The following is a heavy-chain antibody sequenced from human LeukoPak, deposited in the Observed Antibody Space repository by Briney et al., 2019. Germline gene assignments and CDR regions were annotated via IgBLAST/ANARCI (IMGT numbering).Heavy chain of an antibody. J-gene: IGHJ4*02. CDR2: IYYSGST. Sequence: SETLSLTCTVSGGSISSYYWSWIRQPPGKGLEWIGYIYYSGSTNHNPSLKSRVTISVDTSKNQFSLKLSSVTAADTAVYYCARASLVTIFGVVIIEYFDYWGQGTLVTVSS. CDR3: ARASLVTIFGVVIIEYFDY. D-gene: IGHD3-3*01. V-gene: IGHV4-59*01. CDR1: GGSISSYY.